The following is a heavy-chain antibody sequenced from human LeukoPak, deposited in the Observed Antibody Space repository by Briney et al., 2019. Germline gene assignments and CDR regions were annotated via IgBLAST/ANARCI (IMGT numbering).Heavy chain of an antibody. CDR3: ARGVVVDLLDP. CDR2: YNHIGIT. J-gene: IGHJ5*02. Sequence: SETLSLTCTVSGGSITSYYWSCIRQPPGEGLECISEYNHIGITKYNPSTKSRVTISVDTSKNQSSLQLSSVTAAETAVYYCARGVVVDLLDPWGQGTLVTVSS. D-gene: IGHD2-15*01. V-gene: IGHV4-34*01. CDR1: GGSITSYY.